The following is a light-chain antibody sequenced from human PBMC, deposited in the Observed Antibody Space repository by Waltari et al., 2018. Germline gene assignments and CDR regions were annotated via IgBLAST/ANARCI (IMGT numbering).Light chain of an antibody. CDR2: GAS. Sequence: ETVLTQSPGTLSLSPGERATLSCRVSQSVSSSYLAWYQQRPGQAPRLLIYGASSRATGIPDRFTGSGSGTDFTLTISRLEPEDFAVYYCQQYGSSPFTFGPGTKVDIK. CDR1: QSVSSSY. V-gene: IGKV3-20*01. J-gene: IGKJ3*01. CDR3: QQYGSSPFT.